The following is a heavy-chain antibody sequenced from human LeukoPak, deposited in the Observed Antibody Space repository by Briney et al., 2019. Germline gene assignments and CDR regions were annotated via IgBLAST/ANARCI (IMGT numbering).Heavy chain of an antibody. Sequence: GGSLRLSCAASGFTFSSYSMNWVRQAPGKWLEWVSSISSSSSYIYYADSVKGRFTISRDNAKNSLYLQMNSLRAEDTAVYYCAIDGGSMPVTHWGQGTLVTVSS. CDR3: AIDGGSMPVTH. J-gene: IGHJ1*01. V-gene: IGHV3-21*01. CDR2: ISSSSSYI. D-gene: IGHD2/OR15-2a*01. CDR1: GFTFSSYS.